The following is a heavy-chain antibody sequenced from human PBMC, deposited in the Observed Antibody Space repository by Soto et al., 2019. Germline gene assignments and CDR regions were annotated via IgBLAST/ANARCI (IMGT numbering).Heavy chain of an antibody. CDR1: GFTVSSNY. Sequence: EVQLVESGGGLVQPGGSLRLSCAASGFTVSSNYMSWVRQAPGKGLEWVSVIYSGGSTYYADSVKGRFTISRDNSKNTLYLQMNSLRAEDTAVYYCARDIDGGLRGYDPHTDYWGQGTLVTVSS. CDR2: IYSGGST. V-gene: IGHV3-66*01. CDR3: ARDIDGGLRGYDPHTDY. D-gene: IGHD5-12*01. J-gene: IGHJ4*02.